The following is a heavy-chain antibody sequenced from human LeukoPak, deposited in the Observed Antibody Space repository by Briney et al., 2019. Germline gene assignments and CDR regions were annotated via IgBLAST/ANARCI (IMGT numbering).Heavy chain of an antibody. D-gene: IGHD3-22*01. CDR2: INPNSGAT. CDR1: GYTFTGNF. Sequence: ASVKVSCKASGYTFTGNFLHWVRQAPGQGLEWMGRINPNSGATQYRQEFQGRVTMTRDTSISTAYLELSRVTSDDTALYYCARESVFYDSSGYYSGFDNWGQGTLVTVSS. J-gene: IGHJ4*02. CDR3: ARESVFYDSSGYYSGFDN. V-gene: IGHV1-2*06.